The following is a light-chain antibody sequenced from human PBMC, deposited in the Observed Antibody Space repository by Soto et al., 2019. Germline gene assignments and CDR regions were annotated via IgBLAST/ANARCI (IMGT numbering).Light chain of an antibody. CDR3: QQYHSYRSLT. CDR2: VGS. J-gene: IGKJ4*01. CDR1: QSVSDTH. V-gene: IGKV3-20*01. Sequence: ERVLSPTPNTSSXSQGEKXTSPRXXXQSVSDTHVAWYQQKPLQPPMLLIYVGSTKTTSIPNIFSSARSGADFNLTISRMVPEDFAVFYCQQYHSYRSLTFGGGTKVDIK.